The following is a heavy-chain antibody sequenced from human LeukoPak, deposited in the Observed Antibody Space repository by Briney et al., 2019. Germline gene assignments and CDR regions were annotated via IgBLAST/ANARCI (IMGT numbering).Heavy chain of an antibody. CDR1: AFTFSGSA. D-gene: IGHD6-13*01. V-gene: IGHV3-73*01. Sequence: GGSLRLSCAASAFTFSGSAMHWVRQASGKGLEWVGRIRSKANSYATAYAASVKGRFTISRDDSQNTAYLQMNSLKTEDTAVYYCTRHAIIAAAGRLYYYGMDVWGKGTTVTVSS. CDR2: IRSKANSYAT. CDR3: TRHAIIAAAGRLYYYGMDV. J-gene: IGHJ6*04.